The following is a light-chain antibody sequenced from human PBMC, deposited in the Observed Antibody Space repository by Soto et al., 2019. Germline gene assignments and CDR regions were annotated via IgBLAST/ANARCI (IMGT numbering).Light chain of an antibody. V-gene: IGLV2-11*01. CDR2: DVS. J-gene: IGLJ1*01. CDR3: CSYAGRYYV. CDR1: SSDVGGYNY. Sequence: QSALTQPRSVSGSPGQSVTISCTGTSSDVGGYNYVSWYQQHPGKAPKLLIYDVSKRPSGVPDRFSGSKSGNTASLTISWLQAGDEADYYCCSYAGRYYVFGTGTKVTVL.